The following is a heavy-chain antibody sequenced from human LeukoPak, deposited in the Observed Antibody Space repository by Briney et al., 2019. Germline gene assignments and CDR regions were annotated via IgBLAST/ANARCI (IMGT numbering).Heavy chain of an antibody. D-gene: IGHD1-26*01. Sequence: SETLSLTCTVSGAPITSYYWSWIRQPAGKGLEWIGRIYTSGRTEYNPSLKSRVTMSVDTSKNQFSLKLSSVTAADTAVYYCARDVLVGASTPYFDYWGQGTLVTVS. CDR3: ARDVLVGASTPYFDY. J-gene: IGHJ4*02. V-gene: IGHV4-4*07. CDR2: IYTSGRT. CDR1: GAPITSYY.